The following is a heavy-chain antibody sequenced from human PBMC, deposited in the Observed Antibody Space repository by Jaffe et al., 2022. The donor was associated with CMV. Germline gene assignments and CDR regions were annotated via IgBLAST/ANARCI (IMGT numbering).Heavy chain of an antibody. V-gene: IGHV3-30*18. CDR1: GFTFSSYG. J-gene: IGHJ6*02. CDR2: ISYDGSNK. D-gene: IGHD3-22*01. CDR3: AKDPYDSSGYFPNLSYGMDV. Sequence: QVQLVESGGGVVQPGRSLRLSCAASGFTFSSYGMHWVRQAPGKGLEWVAVISYDGSNKYYADSVKGRFTISRDNSKNTLYLQMNSLRAEDTAVYYCAKDPYDSSGYFPNLSYGMDVWGQGTTVTVSS.